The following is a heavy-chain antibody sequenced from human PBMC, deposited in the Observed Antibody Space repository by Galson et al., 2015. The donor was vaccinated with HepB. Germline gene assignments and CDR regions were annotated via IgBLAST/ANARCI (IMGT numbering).Heavy chain of an antibody. CDR2: IIPIFGIA. D-gene: IGHD4-17*01. CDR1: GGTFSNFA. J-gene: IGHJ3*02. Sequence: SVKVSCKASGGTFSNFAISWVRQAPGQGLEWMGQIIPIFGIANYPQKFRGTVTITADESTSTAYMELSSLRSEDTAVYYCARGGMTPVVNAFDIWGQGTMVPVSS. V-gene: IGHV1-69*13. CDR3: ARGGMTPVVNAFDI.